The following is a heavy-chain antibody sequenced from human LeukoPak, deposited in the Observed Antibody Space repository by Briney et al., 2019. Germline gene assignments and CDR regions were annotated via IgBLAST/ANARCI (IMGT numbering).Heavy chain of an antibody. CDR3: VRDLGGRSGH. D-gene: IGHD1-26*01. CDR1: GYTFSSNW. Sequence: GGSLRLSCAASGYTFSSNWMHWVRQAPGKGLVWVSRINEDGSTTNYADSVKGRSTIFRDNAKNTLYLQMNSLRAEDTAVYYCVRDLGGRSGHWGQGTLVTVSS. V-gene: IGHV3-74*01. CDR2: INEDGSTT. J-gene: IGHJ4*02.